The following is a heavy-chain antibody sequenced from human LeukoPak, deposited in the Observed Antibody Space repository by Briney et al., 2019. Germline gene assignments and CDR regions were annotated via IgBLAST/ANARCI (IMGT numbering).Heavy chain of an antibody. CDR3: AKLAWAAAGISPGY. Sequence: GGSLRLSCAASGFTFSSYGMHWVRQAPGKGLEWVAVISYDGSNKYYADSVKGRFTISRDNSKNTLYLQMNSVRAEDTAVYYCAKLAWAAAGISPGYWGQGTLVTVSS. CDR2: ISYDGSNK. J-gene: IGHJ4*02. V-gene: IGHV3-30*18. CDR1: GFTFSSYG. D-gene: IGHD6-13*01.